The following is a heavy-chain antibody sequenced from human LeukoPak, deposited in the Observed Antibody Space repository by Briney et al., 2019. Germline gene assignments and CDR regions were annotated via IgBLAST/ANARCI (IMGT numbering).Heavy chain of an antibody. CDR2: ISAYNGNT. V-gene: IGHV1-18*01. CDR1: GYTFTSYG. D-gene: IGHD6-6*01. Sequence: ASVKVSCKASGYTFTSYGISWVRQAPGQGLEWMGWISAYNGNTNYAQKLQGRVTMTTDTSTSTAYMELRSLRSDDTAVYYCARVKALEYSSSSYYYYMDVWGRGTTVTVSS. J-gene: IGHJ6*03. CDR3: ARVKALEYSSSSYYYYMDV.